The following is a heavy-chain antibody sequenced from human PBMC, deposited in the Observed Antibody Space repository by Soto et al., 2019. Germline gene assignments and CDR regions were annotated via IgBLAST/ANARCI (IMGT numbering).Heavy chain of an antibody. D-gene: IGHD1-7*01. CDR1: GDSLSSNSAA. CDR2: TYFMSKWYN. V-gene: IGHV6-1*01. CDR3: AGTTSHQWYYMDV. Sequence: PSQTLSLTCAISGDSLSSNSAAWNWIRQSPSRGLEWLGRTYFMSKWYNDYAVSVRSRITVNPDTSKNQFSLQLTSVTPEDTAVYYCAGTTSHQWYYMDVWGKGTTVTVSS. J-gene: IGHJ6*03.